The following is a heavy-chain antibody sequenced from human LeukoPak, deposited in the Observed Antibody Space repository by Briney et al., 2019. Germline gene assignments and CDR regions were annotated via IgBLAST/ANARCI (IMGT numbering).Heavy chain of an antibody. Sequence: AGGSLRLSCAASGFTFSSYSMNWVRQAPGKGLEWVSSISSSSSYMYYADSVKGRFTISRDNAKNSLYLQMNSLRAEDTAVYYCARGCCSSTSCYTWYWYFDLWGRGTLVTVSS. CDR2: ISSSSSYM. V-gene: IGHV3-21*01. J-gene: IGHJ2*01. CDR1: GFTFSSYS. CDR3: ARGCCSSTSCYTWYWYFDL. D-gene: IGHD2-2*02.